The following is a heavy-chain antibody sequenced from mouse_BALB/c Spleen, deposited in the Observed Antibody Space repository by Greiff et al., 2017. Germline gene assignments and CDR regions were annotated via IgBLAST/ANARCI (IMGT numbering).Heavy chain of an antibody. D-gene: IGHD2-14*01. J-gene: IGHJ3*01. Sequence: EAQLQQSGPELVKPGASVKIPCKASGYTFTDYNMDWVKQSHGKSLEWIGDINPNNGGTIYNQKFKGKATLTVDKSSSTAYMELRSLTSEDTAVYYCARGRYDRFAYWGQGTLVTVSA. V-gene: IGHV1-18*01. CDR2: INPNNGGT. CDR3: ARGRYDRFAY. CDR1: GYTFTDYN.